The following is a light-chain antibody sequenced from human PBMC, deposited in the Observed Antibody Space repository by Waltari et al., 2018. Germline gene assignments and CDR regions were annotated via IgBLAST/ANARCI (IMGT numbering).Light chain of an antibody. CDR2: EVS. Sequence: QSALTQPASVSGSPGQSITISCTGTSSDVGGYNYVSWYQQHPGKVPKVMIYEVSNRPPGVSHRFSGSKSGNTASLTISGLQAEDEADYYCSSYRSGSILVFGGGTKVTVL. V-gene: IGLV2-14*01. J-gene: IGLJ2*01. CDR1: SSDVGGYNY. CDR3: SSYRSGSILV.